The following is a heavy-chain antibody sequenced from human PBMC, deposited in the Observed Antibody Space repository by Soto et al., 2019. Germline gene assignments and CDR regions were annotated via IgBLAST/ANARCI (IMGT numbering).Heavy chain of an antibody. CDR3: ARVYPATYYYDSSCFDY. V-gene: IGHV1-18*01. CDR1: GYTFTSYG. D-gene: IGHD3-22*01. Sequence: ASVKVSCKASGYTFTSYGISWVRQAPGQGLEWMGWISAYNGNTNYAQKLQGRVTMTTDTSTSTAYMELRSLRSDDTAVYLCARVYPATYYYDSSCFDYWGPGTLVTLSS. J-gene: IGHJ4*02. CDR2: ISAYNGNT.